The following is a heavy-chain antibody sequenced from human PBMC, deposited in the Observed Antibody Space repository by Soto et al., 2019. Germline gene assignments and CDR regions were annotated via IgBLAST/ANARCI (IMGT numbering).Heavy chain of an antibody. J-gene: IGHJ4*02. CDR2: ISGSGGST. Sequence: EVQLLVSGGGLVQPGGSLRLSCAASGFTFSSYAMRWVRQAPGKGLEWVSAISGSGGSTYYADSVKGRFTISRDNSKNTLYLQMNSLRAEDTAVYYGARRGSGSYYDYWGQGTLVTVSS. D-gene: IGHD1-26*01. CDR1: GFTFSSYA. CDR3: ARRGSGSYYDY. V-gene: IGHV3-23*01.